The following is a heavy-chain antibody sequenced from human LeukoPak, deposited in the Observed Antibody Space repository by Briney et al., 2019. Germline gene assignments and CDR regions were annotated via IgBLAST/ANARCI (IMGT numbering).Heavy chain of an antibody. D-gene: IGHD4-11*01. CDR1: GYSISSGYY. CDR2: IYHSGST. CDR3: ARDMTTVTNDAFDI. V-gene: IGHV4-38-2*02. J-gene: IGHJ3*02. Sequence: SETLSLTCTVSGYSISSGYYWGWIRPPPGKGLEWIGIIYHSGSTYYNPSLKSRVTISVDTTKNQFSLKLSSVTAADTAVYYCARDMTTVTNDAFDIWGQGTMVTVSS.